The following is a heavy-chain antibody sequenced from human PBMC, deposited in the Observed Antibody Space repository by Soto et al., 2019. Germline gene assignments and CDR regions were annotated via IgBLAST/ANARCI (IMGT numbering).Heavy chain of an antibody. CDR3: AKDRLLGYFDY. CDR2: ISYDGSNK. V-gene: IGHV3-30*18. D-gene: IGHD2-8*02. Sequence: PGGSLRLSCAASGFTFSSYGMHWVRQAPGKGLEWVAVISYDGSNKYYADSVKGRFTISRDNSKNTLYLQMNSLRAEDTAVYYCAKDRLLGYFDYWGQGTLVTALL. J-gene: IGHJ4*02. CDR1: GFTFSSYG.